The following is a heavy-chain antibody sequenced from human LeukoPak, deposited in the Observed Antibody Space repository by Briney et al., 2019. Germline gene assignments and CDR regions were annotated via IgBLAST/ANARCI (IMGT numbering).Heavy chain of an antibody. CDR3: ARAKSSHGRMLDY. J-gene: IGHJ4*02. D-gene: IGHD2-8*01. V-gene: IGHV1-18*01. CDR1: GYTFTIYG. CDR2: ISAYNGNT. Sequence: ASVNVSCTASGYTFTIYGISWVRQAPGQGLEWMGWISAYNGNTNYAQKLQGRVTMTTDTSTSTAYMELRSLRSDDTAVYYCARAKSSHGRMLDYWGQGTLVTVSS.